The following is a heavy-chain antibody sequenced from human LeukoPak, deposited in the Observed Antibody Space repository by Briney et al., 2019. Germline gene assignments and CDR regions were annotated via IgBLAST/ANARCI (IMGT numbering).Heavy chain of an antibody. D-gene: IGHD6-19*01. CDR1: GGSLGDYY. CDR3: ARITDPDYRSGWSGADY. Sequence: KPSETLSLTCTVSGGSLGDYYWSWIRQPAGKGLEWIGRIYPTGHTHYNPSLKSRVTMSVDTSENQFSLKMTSLTAADTAVYYCARITDPDYRSGWSGADYWGRGTQVTVSA. J-gene: IGHJ4*02. CDR2: IYPTGHT. V-gene: IGHV4-4*07.